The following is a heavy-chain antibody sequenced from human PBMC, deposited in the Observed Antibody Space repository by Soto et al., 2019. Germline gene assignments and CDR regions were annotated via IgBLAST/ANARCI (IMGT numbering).Heavy chain of an antibody. CDR2: IHYSGST. CDR1: GGSVSSGSYY. V-gene: IGHV4-61*01. J-gene: IGHJ6*02. CDR3: ARHSNDYGDYDYYYGMDV. D-gene: IGHD4-17*01. Sequence: QVQLQESGPGLVKPSETLSLTCSVSGGSVSSGSYYRSWIRQPPGKGLEWIGYIHYSGSTNYNPSLKSRVTISVDTSKNQFSLKLDSVTAADTAVYYCARHSNDYGDYDYYYGMDVWGQGTTVTVSS.